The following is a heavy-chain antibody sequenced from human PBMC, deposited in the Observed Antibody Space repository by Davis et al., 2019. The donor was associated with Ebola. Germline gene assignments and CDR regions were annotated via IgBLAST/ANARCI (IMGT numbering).Heavy chain of an antibody. CDR2: ITGSGGDT. D-gene: IGHD2-21*02. V-gene: IGHV3-23*01. Sequence: PGGSLRLSCAASGFTFKNYAINWVRQAPGKGLEWVSVITGSGGDTYYADSVEGRFTVSRDNSKNTLYLQMTALKVEDTALYYCARGDDPVDSSVWNDAFDFWGQGTMVTVSS. J-gene: IGHJ3*01. CDR3: ARGDDPVDSSVWNDAFDF. CDR1: GFTFKNYA.